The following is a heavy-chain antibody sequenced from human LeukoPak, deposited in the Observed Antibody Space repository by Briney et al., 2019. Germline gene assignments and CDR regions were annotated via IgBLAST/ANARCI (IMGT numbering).Heavy chain of an antibody. J-gene: IGHJ3*02. CDR2: IYSGGST. D-gene: IGHD2-15*01. Sequence: GSLRLSCAASGFTFSSYSMSWVRQAPGKGLEWVSVIYSGGSTYYADSVKGRFTISRDNSKNTLYLQMNSLRAEDTAVYYCARAVSGGSWDAFDIWGQGTMVTVSS. CDR1: GFTFSSYS. CDR3: ARAVSGGSWDAFDI. V-gene: IGHV3-53*01.